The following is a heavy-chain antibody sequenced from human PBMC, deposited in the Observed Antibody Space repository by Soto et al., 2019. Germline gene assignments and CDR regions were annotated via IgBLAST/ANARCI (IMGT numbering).Heavy chain of an antibody. CDR3: WKDGPYSSSSYWGDPLDGHPPGGTGSFHFDY. D-gene: IGHD6-6*01. CDR1: GFTFSSYA. J-gene: IGHJ4*02. Sequence: GGSLRLSCSASGFTFSSYAMHWVRQAPGKGLEYVSAISSNGGSTYYTDSVKGRFTISRDNSKNTLYLQMSSVRAEDTAVYYWWKDGPYSSSSYWGDPLDGHPPGGTGSFHFDYWGQGTLVTVSS. CDR2: ISSNGGST. V-gene: IGHV3-64D*08.